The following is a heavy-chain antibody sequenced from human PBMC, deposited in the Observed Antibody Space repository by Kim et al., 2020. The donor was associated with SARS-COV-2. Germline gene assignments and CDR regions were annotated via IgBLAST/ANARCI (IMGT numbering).Heavy chain of an antibody. D-gene: IGHD3-10*01. CDR1: GASLSSGSYY. Sequence: SETLSLTCTVSGASLSSGSYYWSWIRKPPGKGLEWIGYSYYSGSTNYNPSLQSRVTISVDMSRNQFSLKLRSVTAADTAVYYCAREERGSGTYIGYHYGTDVWGQGTSVTVSS. CDR3: AREERGSGTYIGYHYGTDV. J-gene: IGHJ6*02. V-gene: IGHV4-61*01. CDR2: SYYSGST.